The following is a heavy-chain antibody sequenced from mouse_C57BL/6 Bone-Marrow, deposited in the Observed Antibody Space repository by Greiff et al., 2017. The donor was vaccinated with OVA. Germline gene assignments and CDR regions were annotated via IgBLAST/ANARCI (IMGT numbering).Heavy chain of an antibody. V-gene: IGHV1-76*01. J-gene: IGHJ3*01. CDR3: ARHYGSSYVAWFAY. CDR1: GYTFTDYY. Sequence: VQLQQSGAELVRPGASVKLSCTASGYTFTDYYINWVKQRPGQGLEWIARIYPGSGNTYYNEKFKGKATLTAEKSSSTAYMQLSSLTSEDSAVYVCARHYGSSYVAWFAYWGQGTLVTVSA. D-gene: IGHD1-1*01. CDR2: IYPGSGNT.